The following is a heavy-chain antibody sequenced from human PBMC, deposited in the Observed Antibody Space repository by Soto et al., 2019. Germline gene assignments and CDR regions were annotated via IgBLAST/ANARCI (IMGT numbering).Heavy chain of an antibody. Sequence: GGSLRLSCAASGFTFSSYAMSWVRQAPGKGLEWVSAISGSGGSTYYADSVKGRFTISRDNSKNTLYLQMNSLRAEDTAVYYCAKGEVVTARGYNWFDPWGQGTLVTVSS. CDR3: AKGEVVTARGYNWFDP. J-gene: IGHJ5*02. CDR2: ISGSGGST. CDR1: GFTFSSYA. V-gene: IGHV3-23*01. D-gene: IGHD2-21*02.